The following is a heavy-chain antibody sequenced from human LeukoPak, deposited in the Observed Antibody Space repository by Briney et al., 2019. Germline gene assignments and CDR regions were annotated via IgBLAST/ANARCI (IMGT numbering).Heavy chain of an antibody. D-gene: IGHD3-10*01. CDR2: ISSSGSTI. CDR1: GFTFSSYE. Sequence: PGGSLRLSCAASGFTFSSYEMNWVRQAPGKGLEWVSYISSSGSTIYYADSVKGRFTISRDNAKNSLYLQMNSLRAEDTAVYYCARDLWFGELLRNWFDPWGQGTLVTVSS. V-gene: IGHV3-48*03. CDR3: ARDLWFGELLRNWFDP. J-gene: IGHJ5*02.